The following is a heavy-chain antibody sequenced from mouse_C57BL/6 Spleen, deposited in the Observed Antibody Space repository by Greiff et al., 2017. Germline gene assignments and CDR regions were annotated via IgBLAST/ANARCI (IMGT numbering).Heavy chain of an antibody. CDR3: ARDSNYGGDAMDY. J-gene: IGHJ4*01. CDR1: GYTFTSYW. Sequence: QVQLQQPGAELVMPGASVKLSCKASGYTFTSYWMPWVKQRPGQGLAWIGEIDPSDSYTNYNQKFKGKSTLTVDKSSSTAYMQLSSLKSEDSAVYYCARDSNYGGDAMDYWGQGTSVTVSS. CDR2: IDPSDSYT. D-gene: IGHD2-5*01. V-gene: IGHV1-69*01.